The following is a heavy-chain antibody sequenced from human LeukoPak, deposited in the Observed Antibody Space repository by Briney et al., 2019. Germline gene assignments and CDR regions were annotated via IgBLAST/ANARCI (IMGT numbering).Heavy chain of an antibody. CDR2: IYYSGST. Sequence: SETLSLTCTVSGGSISSSSYYWGWIRQPPGKGLDWIGRIYYSGSTYYNPSLKSRVTISVDTSKNQLSLKLSSVTAADTAVYYCASARTSSRSWYTFDYWGQGILVTVSS. J-gene: IGHJ4*02. CDR3: ASARTSSRSWYTFDY. V-gene: IGHV4-39*01. CDR1: GGSISSSSYY. D-gene: IGHD6-13*01.